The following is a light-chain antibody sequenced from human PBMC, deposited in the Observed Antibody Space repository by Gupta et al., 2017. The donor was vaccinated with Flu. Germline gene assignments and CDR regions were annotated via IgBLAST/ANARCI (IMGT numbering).Light chain of an antibody. CDR2: ENN. J-gene: IGLJ3*02. CDR3: GKWVSRLRAGV. Sequence: QSVLTQPPSVSAAPGQKVTISCSGSSFNVGNNYVSWYQNLPGTAPKLLSEENNKRPSGIPDRLAGYKAGKSDNRGINGLQTGDEAEDVGGKWVSRLRAGVFGGGTKVTVL. CDR1: SFNVGNNY. V-gene: IGLV1-51*02.